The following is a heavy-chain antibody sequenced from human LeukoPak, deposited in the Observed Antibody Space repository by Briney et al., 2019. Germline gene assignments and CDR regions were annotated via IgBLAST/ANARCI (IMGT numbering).Heavy chain of an antibody. CDR1: GYTFTGYY. D-gene: IGHD5-12*01. V-gene: IGHV1-2*02. J-gene: IGHJ5*02. CDR3: ARDLDGGYLNWFDP. CDR2: INPNSGGT. Sequence: GASVKVSCKASGYTFTGYYMHWVRQAPGQGLEWMGWINPNSGGTNYAQKFQSRVTMTRDTSISTAYMELSRLRSDDTAVYYCARDLDGGYLNWFDPWGQGTLITVSS.